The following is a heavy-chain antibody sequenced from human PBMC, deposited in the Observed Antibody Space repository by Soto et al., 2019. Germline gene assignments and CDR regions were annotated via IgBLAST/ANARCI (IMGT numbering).Heavy chain of an antibody. J-gene: IGHJ5*02. Sequence: SETLSLTCTVSGGSIDSGDYYWSWIRQPPWKGLEWIGYVYYSGTTNYNPLLKSRVTLSLDKSKNQVSLKMNSVTAADTAVYYWARDVIAPPHYFDPWGQGPLVTSPQ. V-gene: IGHV4-61*08. CDR1: GGSIDSGDYY. D-gene: IGHD1-26*01. CDR2: VYYSGTT. CDR3: ARDVIAPPHYFDP.